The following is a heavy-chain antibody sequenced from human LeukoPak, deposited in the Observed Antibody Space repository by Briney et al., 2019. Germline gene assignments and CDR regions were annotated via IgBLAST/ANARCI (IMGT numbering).Heavy chain of an antibody. V-gene: IGHV4-4*07. CDR1: GGSINNY. D-gene: IGHD3-3*01. Sequence: SETLSLTCTVSGGSINNYWNWIRQPAGKGLEWIGRIYVTGSTKYNLSLKSRVIMSIDTSKSQFSLKLRSVTAADTAMYYCARGGRIYDSWSGYYTWFDPWGQGTLVTVSP. CDR3: ARGGRIYDSWSGYYTWFDP. J-gene: IGHJ5*02. CDR2: IYVTGST.